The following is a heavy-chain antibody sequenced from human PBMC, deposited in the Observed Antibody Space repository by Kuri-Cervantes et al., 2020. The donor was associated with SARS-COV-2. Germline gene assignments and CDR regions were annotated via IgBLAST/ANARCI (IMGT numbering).Heavy chain of an antibody. CDR1: GFTFDDYA. CDR3: ARDRIAAAGTDPYYYYYYGMDV. D-gene: IGHD6-13*01. CDR2: IGTAGDT. J-gene: IGHJ6*02. V-gene: IGHV3-13*01. Sequence: ETLSLTCAASGFTFDDYAMHWVRQAPGKGLEWVSAIGTAGDTYYPGSVKGRFTISRENAKNSLYLQMNSLRARDTAVYYCARDRIAAAGTDPYYYYYYGMDVWGQGTTVTVSS.